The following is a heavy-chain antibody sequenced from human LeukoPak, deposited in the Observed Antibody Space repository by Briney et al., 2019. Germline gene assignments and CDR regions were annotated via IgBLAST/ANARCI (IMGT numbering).Heavy chain of an antibody. CDR1: GFTFSNYG. CDR2: IRHDGNDK. CDR3: AKDFWVCWGTC. D-gene: IGHD3-16*01. J-gene: IGHJ4*02. V-gene: IGHV3-30*02. Sequence: QAGGSLRLSCAASGFTFSNYGMHWVRQTPGKGLEWVAFIRHDGNDKYYADSVKGRFTISRDNSENTLHLQMNSLRIEDTAVYYCAKDFWVCWGTCWGQGTLVTVSS.